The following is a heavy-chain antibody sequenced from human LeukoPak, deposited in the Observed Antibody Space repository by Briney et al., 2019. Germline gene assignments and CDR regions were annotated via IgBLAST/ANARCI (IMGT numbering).Heavy chain of an antibody. Sequence: GRSLRLSCAASGFTVSSNYMSWVRQAPGKGLEWVSLIYSGGSTYSPDSVKGRFTISRDNSKNTLYLQMNSLRAEDTAVYYCARAPLDYYYYYMDVWGKGTTVTVSS. CDR1: GFTVSSNY. CDR3: ARAPLDYYYYYMDV. CDR2: IYSGGST. J-gene: IGHJ6*03. V-gene: IGHV3-53*01.